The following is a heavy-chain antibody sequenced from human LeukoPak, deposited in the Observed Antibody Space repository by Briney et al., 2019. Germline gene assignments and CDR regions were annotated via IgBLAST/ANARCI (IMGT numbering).Heavy chain of an antibody. Sequence: GGSLRLSCAASGFTFSSYAMSWVRQAPGKGLEWVSAISGSGGSTYYADSVKGRFTISRDNSKNTLYLQMNSLRAEDTAVYYCAKVDSIVGATSCDYWGQGTLVTVS. D-gene: IGHD1-26*01. V-gene: IGHV3-23*01. CDR2: ISGSGGST. CDR3: AKVDSIVGATSCDY. CDR1: GFTFSSYA. J-gene: IGHJ4*02.